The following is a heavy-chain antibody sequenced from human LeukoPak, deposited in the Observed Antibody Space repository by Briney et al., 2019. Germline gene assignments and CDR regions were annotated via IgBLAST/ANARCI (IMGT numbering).Heavy chain of an antibody. CDR1: GFRFSSYE. D-gene: IGHD1-14*01. CDR3: VRGDRYFFDY. J-gene: IGHJ4*02. CDR2: IGNTGRTI. V-gene: IGHV3-48*03. Sequence: GGYLRLSCAASGFRFSSYEMNWVRQALGRGLEWVSYIGNTGRTIYYVDSVKGRFTVSRDNAKNSLYLQMNSLRAEDTAIYYCVRGDRYFFDYWGQGTLVTVSS.